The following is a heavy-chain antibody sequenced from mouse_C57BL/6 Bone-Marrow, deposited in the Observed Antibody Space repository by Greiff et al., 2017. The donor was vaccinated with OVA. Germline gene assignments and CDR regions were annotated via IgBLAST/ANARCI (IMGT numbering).Heavy chain of an antibody. V-gene: IGHV5-6*02. D-gene: IGHD2-4*01. CDR1: GFSFRSYG. J-gene: IGHJ3*01. CDR2: ISSGGSYT. CDR3: AGQNDYVVRDWIAC. Sequence: DVKLVESGGDLLMPGGSLKLSCAASGFSFRSYGMSWVCQTPDKRLEWVATISSGGSYTYYPDSVKGRFTISRDNAKNTLYLQMSSLKSEDTAMYYCAGQNDYVVRDWIACWGQGTLVTISA.